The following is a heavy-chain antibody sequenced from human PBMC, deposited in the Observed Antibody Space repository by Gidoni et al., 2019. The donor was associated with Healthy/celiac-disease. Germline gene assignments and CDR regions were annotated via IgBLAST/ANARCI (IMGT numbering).Heavy chain of an antibody. Sequence: QLQLQESGPGLVKPSETLSLTCTVPGGSISSSSYYSGWIRQHPGKGLEWSGSIYYSGSTYYNPSIKNRVNISVDTSKNQFSQKMSSVTAANTAVYDCARHPTYCYDSSGYYTGYDAFDIWGQGTMVTVSS. V-gene: IGHV4-39*01. CDR3: ARHPTYCYDSSGYYTGYDAFDI. CDR2: IYYSGST. J-gene: IGHJ3*02. D-gene: IGHD3-22*01. CDR1: GGSISSSSYY.